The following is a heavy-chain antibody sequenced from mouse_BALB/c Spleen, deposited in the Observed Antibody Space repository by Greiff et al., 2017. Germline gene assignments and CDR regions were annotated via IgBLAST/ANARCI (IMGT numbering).Heavy chain of an antibody. CDR3: ARWRDGSSSYAMDY. CDR2: ISTYYGDA. J-gene: IGHJ4*01. Sequence: QVQLQQSGAELVRPGVSVKISCKGSGYTFTDYAMHWVKQSHAKSLEWIGVISTYYGDASYNQKFKGKATMTVDKSSSTAYMELARLTSEDSAIYYCARWRDGSSSYAMDYWGQGTSVTVSS. D-gene: IGHD1-1*01. CDR1: GYTFTDYA. V-gene: IGHV1S137*01.